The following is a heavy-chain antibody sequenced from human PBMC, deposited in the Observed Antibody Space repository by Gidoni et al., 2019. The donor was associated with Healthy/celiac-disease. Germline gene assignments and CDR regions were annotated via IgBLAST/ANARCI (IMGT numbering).Heavy chain of an antibody. CDR2: ISSSSSYI. D-gene: IGHD3-10*01. J-gene: IGHJ5*02. CDR1: GFTFSSYS. CDR3: ARDRGAAPPEDP. Sequence: SSGFTFSSYSMNWVRQAPGKGLEWVSSISSSSSYIYYADSVKGRFTISRDNAKNSLYLQMNSLRAEDTAVYYCARDRGAAPPEDPWGQGTLVTVSS. V-gene: IGHV3-21*01.